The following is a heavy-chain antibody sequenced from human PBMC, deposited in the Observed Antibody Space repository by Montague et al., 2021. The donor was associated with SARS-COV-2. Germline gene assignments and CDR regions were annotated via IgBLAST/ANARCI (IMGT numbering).Heavy chain of an antibody. J-gene: IGHJ4*02. CDR3: ARRRLREDYFDF. CDR1: GDSASSSDHY. V-gene: IGHV4-39*01. Sequence: SETLSLTCTVSGDSASSSDHYWGWIRQPPGKGLEWLGIVYYSGYTYYNPSVKGRVTISIDASKNQFSLKLNSLTATDTAIYHCARRRLREDYFDFWGQGTLLTVSS. CDR2: VYYSGYT. D-gene: IGHD4-17*01.